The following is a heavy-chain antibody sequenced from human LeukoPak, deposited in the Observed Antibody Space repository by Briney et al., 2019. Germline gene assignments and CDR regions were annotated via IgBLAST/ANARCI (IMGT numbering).Heavy chain of an antibody. J-gene: IGHJ1*01. CDR3: ATSRHGVESVDFQR. CDR1: GYSFTNYW. D-gene: IGHD2-15*01. CDR2: IYPGDSDI. V-gene: IGHV5-51*01. Sequence: PGESLKISCKGSGYSFTNYWIGWVRQKPGKGLECMGIIYPGDSDIRYSPSFQGQVTISVDKSIRTAYLQWRSLKASDTAMYYCATSRHGVESVDFQRWGQGTLVSVSS.